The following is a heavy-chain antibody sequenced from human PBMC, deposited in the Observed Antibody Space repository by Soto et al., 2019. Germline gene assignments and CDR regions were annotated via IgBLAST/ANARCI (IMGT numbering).Heavy chain of an antibody. CDR2: IYYSGST. Sequence: SETLSLTCTVSGGSISSDDFYWSWIRQHPGKGLEWIGYIYYSGSTYYNPSLKSRVTISVDTSKNQFSLKLSSVTAADTAVYYCAREGDTIIDYWGQGTLVTVSS. CDR3: AREGDTIIDY. CDR1: GGSISSDDFY. V-gene: IGHV4-31*03. J-gene: IGHJ4*02. D-gene: IGHD2-2*01.